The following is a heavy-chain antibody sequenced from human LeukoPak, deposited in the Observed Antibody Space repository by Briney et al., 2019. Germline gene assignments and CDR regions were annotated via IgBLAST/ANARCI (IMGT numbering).Heavy chain of an antibody. D-gene: IGHD3-22*01. CDR3: ASAIHHYLASSGSFDI. CDR2: IKQDGSEK. Sequence: RGSLRVSCAASEFIISPYSMSWVRQAPGKGLEWVANIKQDGSEKYNVDSAKGRFTISRDNAKNSVSLQMHSLRVEDTAVYYCASAIHHYLASSGSFDIWGQGTMFTVSS. J-gene: IGHJ3*02. V-gene: IGHV3-7*01. CDR1: EFIISPYS.